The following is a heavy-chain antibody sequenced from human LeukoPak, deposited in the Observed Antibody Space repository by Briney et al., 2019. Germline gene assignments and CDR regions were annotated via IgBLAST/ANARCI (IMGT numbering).Heavy chain of an antibody. V-gene: IGHV3-48*02. CDR1: GFTFSSYT. Sequence: GGSLRLSCAASGFTFSSYTMNWVRQAPGKGLEWVSSISSSSSAIYYAASVKGRFTISRDNAKNSLYLLMNSLRDEDTAVYYCARGALRYSDYWGQGTLVTVSS. CDR3: ARGALRYSDY. CDR2: ISSSSSAI. J-gene: IGHJ4*02. D-gene: IGHD3-9*01.